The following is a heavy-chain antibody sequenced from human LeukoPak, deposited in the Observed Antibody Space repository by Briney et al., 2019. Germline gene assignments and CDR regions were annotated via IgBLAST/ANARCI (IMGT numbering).Heavy chain of an antibody. CDR1: GYTFTSYD. D-gene: IGHD3-22*01. V-gene: IGHV1-8*01. CDR2: MNPNSGNT. J-gene: IGHJ3*02. Sequence: ASVKVSCKASGYTFTSYDINWVRQATGQGLEWMGWMNPNSGNTGYAQKFQGRVTMTRNTSISTAYMELSSLRSEDTAVYYCARVSEYYYDGSGYYDAFDIWGQGTMVTVSS. CDR3: ARVSEYYYDGSGYYDAFDI.